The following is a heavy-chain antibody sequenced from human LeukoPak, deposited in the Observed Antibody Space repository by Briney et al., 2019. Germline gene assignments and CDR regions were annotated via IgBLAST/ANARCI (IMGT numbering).Heavy chain of an antibody. Sequence: GGSLRLSCAASGFTVDSNYLSWVRQAPGKGLEWVSTIYTGGNTYCAASVKGRFTISRDFSKNTVFLHMNSLRAEDTAMYYCARGDDSGYYDYFDYWGQGALVTVSS. D-gene: IGHD3-22*01. CDR3: ARGDDSGYYDYFDY. CDR2: IYTGGNT. V-gene: IGHV3-53*01. CDR1: GFTVDSNY. J-gene: IGHJ4*02.